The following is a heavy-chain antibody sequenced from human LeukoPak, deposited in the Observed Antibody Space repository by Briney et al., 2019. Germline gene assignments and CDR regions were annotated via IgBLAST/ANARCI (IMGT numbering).Heavy chain of an antibody. CDR2: INHSGST. V-gene: IGHV4-34*01. Sequence: ETLSLTCAVYGGSFSGYYWSWIRQPPGKGLEWIGEINHSGSTNYNPSLKSRVTISVDTSKNQFSLKLSSVTAADTAVYYCARGRLRGSSGWYAWFDPWGQAAMATVSS. CDR1: GGSFSGYY. CDR3: ARGRLRGSSGWYAWFDP. D-gene: IGHD6-19*01. J-gene: IGHJ5*02.